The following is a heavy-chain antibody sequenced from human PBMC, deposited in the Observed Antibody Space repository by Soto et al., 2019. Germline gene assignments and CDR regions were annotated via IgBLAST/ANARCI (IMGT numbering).Heavy chain of an antibody. Sequence: QVQLVESGGGVVQPGTSLRLSCATSGFTFTRYGLHWVRQVPGKGLEWVAVIWTDGRQQYYTDSVKGRFIISRDDSKNTMYLQMNSLRAEDTAVYYCAREAATNYEAGGTKLDYWGQGTLVTVSS. CDR2: IWTDGRQQ. CDR3: AREAATNYEAGGTKLDY. CDR1: GFTFTRYG. J-gene: IGHJ4*02. D-gene: IGHD1-1*01. V-gene: IGHV3-33*01.